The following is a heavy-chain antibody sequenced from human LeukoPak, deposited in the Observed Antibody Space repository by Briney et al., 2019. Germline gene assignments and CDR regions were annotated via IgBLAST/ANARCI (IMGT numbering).Heavy chain of an antibody. D-gene: IGHD3-10*01. Sequence: GGSLRLSCAASGFTFSSYAMSWVRQAPGKGLEWVSAISGSGGSTYYADSVKGRFTIFRDNSKNTLYLQMNSLRAEDTAVYYCAEVESAVGVLWFGELLRWFDPWGQGTLVTVSS. CDR3: AEVESAVGVLWFGELLRWFDP. CDR1: GFTFSSYA. J-gene: IGHJ5*02. V-gene: IGHV3-23*01. CDR2: ISGSGGST.